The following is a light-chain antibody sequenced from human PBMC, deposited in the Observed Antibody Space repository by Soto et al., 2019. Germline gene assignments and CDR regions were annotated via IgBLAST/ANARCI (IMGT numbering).Light chain of an antibody. Sequence: EIVLTQSPGTLSLSPVEIATLSCRASQSVSSSYLAWYQQKPGQAPRLLIYGASSRATGIPDRFSGSGSGTDFTLTISRLEPEDFAVYYCQQYGSSPLTFGGGTTGDIK. CDR2: GAS. J-gene: IGKJ4*01. CDR1: QSVSSSY. V-gene: IGKV3-20*01. CDR3: QQYGSSPLT.